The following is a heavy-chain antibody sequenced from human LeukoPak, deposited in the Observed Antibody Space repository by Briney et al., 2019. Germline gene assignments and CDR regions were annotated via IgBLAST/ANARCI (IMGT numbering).Heavy chain of an antibody. CDR3: AGEGSGWFLDWFDP. CDR1: GGSISSYY. Sequence: SETLSLTCTVSGGSISSYYWSWIRQPPGKGLEWIGRIYTSGSTNYNPSLKSRVTMSVDTSKNQFSLKLSSVTAADTAVYYCAGEGSGWFLDWFDPWGQGTLVTVSS. D-gene: IGHD6-19*01. V-gene: IGHV4-4*07. J-gene: IGHJ5*02. CDR2: IYTSGST.